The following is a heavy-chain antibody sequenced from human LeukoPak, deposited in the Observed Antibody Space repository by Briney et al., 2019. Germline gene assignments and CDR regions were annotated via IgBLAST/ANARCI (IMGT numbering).Heavy chain of an antibody. V-gene: IGHV4-39*01. CDR2: CYYTGST. Sequence: PSETLSLTCTVSGDSISNTAYYWGWIRQPPGKGLEWIGCCYYTGSTYYNPSLKSRITISVDTSKNQFSLNLTSVTAADTAVYYCATLGERRGAYNWFDSWGQGTLVTVSS. D-gene: IGHD3-16*01. CDR3: ATLGERRGAYNWFDS. J-gene: IGHJ5*01. CDR1: GDSISNTAYY.